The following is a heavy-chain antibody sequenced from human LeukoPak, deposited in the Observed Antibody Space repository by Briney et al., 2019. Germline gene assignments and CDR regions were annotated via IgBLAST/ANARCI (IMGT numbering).Heavy chain of an antibody. J-gene: IGHJ3*02. CDR2: ISSSSSSI. V-gene: IGHV3-21*01. CDR1: GFTVSSNY. D-gene: IGHD6-19*01. CDR3: AAQWLVRVNI. Sequence: SGGSLRLSCAASGFTVSSNYMSWVRQAPGKGLEWVSSISSSSSSIFYADSVKGRFTISRDNAKNSLYLQMNSLRAEDTAVYYCAAQWLVRVNIWGQGTMVTVSS.